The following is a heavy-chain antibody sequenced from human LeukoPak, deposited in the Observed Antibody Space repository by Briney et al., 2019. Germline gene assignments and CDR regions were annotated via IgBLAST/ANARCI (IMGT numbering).Heavy chain of an antibody. Sequence: VASVKVSCKASGYTFTSYGISWVRQAPGQGLEWMGWTSAHNDDTNYAETLQGRLTMTTDISTSTAYMELTSLRSDDTAVYYCARDWDSRNDYFDPWGQGTLVIVSS. J-gene: IGHJ4*02. CDR3: ARDWDSRNDYFDP. CDR1: GYTFTSYG. V-gene: IGHV1-18*01. D-gene: IGHD1-1*01. CDR2: TSAHNDDT.